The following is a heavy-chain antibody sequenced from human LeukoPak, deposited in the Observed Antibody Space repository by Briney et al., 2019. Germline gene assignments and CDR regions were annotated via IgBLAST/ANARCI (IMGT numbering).Heavy chain of an antibody. CDR3: ANPLRLSGY. CDR2: IGGSGVNT. Sequence: QSGGSLRLSCAASGFTFGSYAMSWVRQAPGKGLEWVSAIGGSGVNTYYADSVKGRFTISRDNSKNTLYLQMNSLRAGDTAVYYCANPLRLSGYWGQGTLVTVSS. V-gene: IGHV3-23*01. CDR1: GFTFGSYA. D-gene: IGHD4-17*01. J-gene: IGHJ4*02.